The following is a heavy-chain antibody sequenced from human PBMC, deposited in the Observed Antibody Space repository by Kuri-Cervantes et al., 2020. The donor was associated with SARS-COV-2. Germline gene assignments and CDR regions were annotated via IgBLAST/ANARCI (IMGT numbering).Heavy chain of an antibody. D-gene: IGHD2-8*01. J-gene: IGHJ5*01. V-gene: IGHV3-23*01. Sequence: GGSLRLSCAASGFTFSSYAMSWVRQAPGKGLEWVSAISGSGGSTYYADSVKGRFTISRDNSKNTLYLQMNSLRADDTAVYYCARGGEDFVQETRNWFESWGRGTQVTVSS. CDR2: ISGSGGST. CDR1: GFTFSSYA. CDR3: ARGGEDFVQETRNWFES.